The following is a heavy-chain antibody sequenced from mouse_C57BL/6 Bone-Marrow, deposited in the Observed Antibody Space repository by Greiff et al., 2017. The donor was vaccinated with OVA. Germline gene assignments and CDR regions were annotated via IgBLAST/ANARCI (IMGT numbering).Heavy chain of an antibody. J-gene: IGHJ2*01. D-gene: IGHD1-1*01. CDR3: AKNQQYYGSSYELDY. CDR1: GFSLTSSG. CDR2: IWRGGST. Sequence: QVHVKQSGPGLVQPSQSLSITCTVSGFSLTSSGVHWVRQSPGKGLEWLGVIWRGGSTDYNAAFMSRLSITKDNSKSQVFFKMNSLQADDTAIYYCAKNQQYYGSSYELDYWGQGTTLTVSS. V-gene: IGHV2-5*01.